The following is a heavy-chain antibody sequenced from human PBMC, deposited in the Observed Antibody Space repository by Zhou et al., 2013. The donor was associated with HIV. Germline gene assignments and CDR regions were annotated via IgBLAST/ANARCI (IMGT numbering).Heavy chain of an antibody. CDR1: GGTFSNYA. J-gene: IGHJ4*02. CDR3: ASFFRGVAHPTLDY. CDR2: IIPILNIA. Sequence: QVQLVQSGAEVKKPGSSVKVSCKASGGTFSNYAISWVRQAPGQGLECMGTIIPILNIAYYAQKFQGRLTITADKSTSTAYMELSSLRSEDTAVYYCASFFRGVAHPTLDYWGQGTLVTVSS. D-gene: IGHD3-10*01. V-gene: IGHV1-69*04.